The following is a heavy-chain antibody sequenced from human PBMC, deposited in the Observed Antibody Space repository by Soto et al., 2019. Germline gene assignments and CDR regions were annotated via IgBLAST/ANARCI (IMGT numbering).Heavy chain of an antibody. J-gene: IGHJ3*02. CDR2: TYPGASDT. V-gene: IGHV5-51*01. Sequence: GESLTIFCEGPGYSFTSYCLVLVPQMPGKGVEWMGTTYPGASDTRYSPPFQGQVTISADKSISTAYLQWSSLKASDAAMYYCAGHSGQQLVKDAFDIWGQGTMVTVSS. D-gene: IGHD6-13*01. CDR1: GYSFTSYC. CDR3: AGHSGQQLVKDAFDI.